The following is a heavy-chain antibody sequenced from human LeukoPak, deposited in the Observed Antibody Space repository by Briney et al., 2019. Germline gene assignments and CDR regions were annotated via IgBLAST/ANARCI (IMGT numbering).Heavy chain of an antibody. CDR2: IISSSSYI. D-gene: IGHD6-13*01. Sequence: GGSLRLSCAASGFTFSSYSMNWVRQAPGKGLEWVSSIISSSSYIYYADSVKGRFTISRDNAKNSLYLQMNSLRAEDTAVYYCAREDPEEIAAAGISWFDPWGQGTLVTVSS. J-gene: IGHJ5*02. V-gene: IGHV3-21*01. CDR1: GFTFSSYS. CDR3: AREDPEEIAAAGISWFDP.